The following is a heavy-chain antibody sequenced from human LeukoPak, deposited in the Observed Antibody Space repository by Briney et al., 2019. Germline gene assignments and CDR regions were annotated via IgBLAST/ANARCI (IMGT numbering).Heavy chain of an antibody. D-gene: IGHD6-13*01. CDR1: GDTFSSYA. CDR2: IIPIVATA. V-gene: IGHV1-69*06. J-gene: IGHJ6*03. CDR3: ARSFLPGIAAAGTWDNYCYYYMDV. Sequence: SVKVSCKASGDTFSSYAISWVRQAPGQGLEWMGGIIPIVATANYAQKFQGRGTSTAHKSTSTAYMELSSLRSEDTAVYYGARSFLPGIAAAGTWDNYCYYYMDVWGKGTTVTVSS.